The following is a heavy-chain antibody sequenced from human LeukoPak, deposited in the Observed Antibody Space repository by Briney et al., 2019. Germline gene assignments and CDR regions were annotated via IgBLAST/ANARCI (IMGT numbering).Heavy chain of an antibody. CDR1: GGSFSGYY. J-gene: IGHJ4*02. Sequence: PSETLSLTCAVYGGSFSGYYWSWIRQPPGKGLEWIGEINHSGSTNYNPSLKSRVTISVDTSKNQFSLKLSSVAAADTAVYYCAREPLRGALYFFDYWGQGTLVTVSS. CDR2: INHSGST. V-gene: IGHV4-34*01. D-gene: IGHD3-16*02. CDR3: AREPLRGALYFFDY.